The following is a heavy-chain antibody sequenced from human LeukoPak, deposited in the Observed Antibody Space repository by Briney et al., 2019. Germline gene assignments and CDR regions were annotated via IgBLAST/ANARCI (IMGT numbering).Heavy chain of an antibody. CDR1: GFTFSGSA. J-gene: IGHJ4*02. CDR2: ISSSGGTI. V-gene: IGHV3-48*04. CDR3: ARCSSSSACY. Sequence: GGSLRLSCAASGFTFSGSAMHWVRQAPGKGLEWVSYISSSGGTIYYADSVKGRFTISRDNAKNSLYLQMNSLRAEDTAVYYCARCSSSSACYWGQGTLVTVSS. D-gene: IGHD6-6*01.